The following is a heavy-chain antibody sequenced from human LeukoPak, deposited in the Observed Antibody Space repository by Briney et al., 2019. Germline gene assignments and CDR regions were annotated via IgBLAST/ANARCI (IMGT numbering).Heavy chain of an antibody. Sequence: ASVKVSCKASGYTFTSYYMHWVRQAPGQGLEWMGIINPSGDSTSYAQKLQGRVTMTRDTSTSTVYMELSSLRSEDTAVYYCARETGQQLAPFDYWGQGTLVTVSS. CDR2: INPSGDST. D-gene: IGHD6-13*01. CDR3: ARETGQQLAPFDY. CDR1: GYTFTSYY. V-gene: IGHV1-46*01. J-gene: IGHJ4*02.